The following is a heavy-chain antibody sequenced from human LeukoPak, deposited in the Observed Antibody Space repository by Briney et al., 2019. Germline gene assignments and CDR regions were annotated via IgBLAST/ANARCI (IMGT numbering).Heavy chain of an antibody. J-gene: IGHJ2*01. V-gene: IGHV4-59*01. D-gene: IGHD3-22*01. CDR2: IYYSGST. Sequence: SETLSLTCTVSGGSISSYYWSWIRQPPGKGLEWIGYIYYSGSTNYNPSLKSRVTISVDTSKNQFSLKLSSVTAADTAVYYCARARYYYDSSGYPYWYFDLWGRGTQVTVSS. CDR1: GGSISSYY. CDR3: ARARYYYDSSGYPYWYFDL.